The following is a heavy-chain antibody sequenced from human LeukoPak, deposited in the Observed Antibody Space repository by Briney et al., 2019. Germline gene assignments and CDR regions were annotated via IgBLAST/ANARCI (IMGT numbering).Heavy chain of an antibody. Sequence: SETLSLTCTVSGGSISSSSYHWVWIRQPPGKGLEWIGRIYYSGSTYYNPSLKSRVTLSVDTSKNQFSLKVSPVTAPDSATYYRARCSWANGYFDLCSRGTLVTVSS. CDR1: GGSISSSSYH. CDR2: IYYSGST. D-gene: IGHD1-1*01. CDR3: ARCSWANGYFDL. V-gene: IGHV4-39*07. J-gene: IGHJ2*01.